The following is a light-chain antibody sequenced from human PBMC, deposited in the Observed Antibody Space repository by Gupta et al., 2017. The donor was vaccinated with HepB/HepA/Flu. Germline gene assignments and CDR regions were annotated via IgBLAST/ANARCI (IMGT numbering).Light chain of an antibody. CDR2: DDR. V-gene: IGLV3-21*03. CDR1: NIGSEN. CDR3: QVWGTFSDNYVV. J-gene: IGLJ3*02. Sequence: SYVLTQSPSVSVAPGKTASITCGGDNIGSENVHWYQQKPGQAPVLVVHDDRDRHSGIPERFSGSKSTHTATLTINRVEAGEEADYYCQVWGTFSDNYVVFGGGTKLTVL.